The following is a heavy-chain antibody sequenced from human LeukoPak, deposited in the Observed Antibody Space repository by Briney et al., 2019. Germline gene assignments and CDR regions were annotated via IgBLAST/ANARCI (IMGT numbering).Heavy chain of an antibody. D-gene: IGHD1-26*01. Sequence: SETLSLTCTVSGGSISSSSYYWGWIRQPPGKGLEWIGSTYYSGSTYYNPSLKSRVTISVDTSKNQFSLKLSSVTAADTAVYYCARRSGSYFNWFDPWGQGTLVTVSS. J-gene: IGHJ5*02. CDR2: TYYSGST. V-gene: IGHV4-39*01. CDR1: GGSISSSSYY. CDR3: ARRSGSYFNWFDP.